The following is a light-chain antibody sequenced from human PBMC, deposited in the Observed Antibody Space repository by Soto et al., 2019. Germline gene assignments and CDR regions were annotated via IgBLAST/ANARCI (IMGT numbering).Light chain of an antibody. V-gene: IGKV1-39*01. CDR2: DAS. CDR1: QTITHY. J-gene: IGKJ1*01. Sequence: DIHMTQSPSFLSASVGASVTITCRANQTITHYLNWYQQKPGRAPALLIYDASSLQSGVPSRFSGRGSGTDFSLTITSLQLADFATYYCQQYYSYPAWTFGQGTKVEIK. CDR3: QQYYSYPAWT.